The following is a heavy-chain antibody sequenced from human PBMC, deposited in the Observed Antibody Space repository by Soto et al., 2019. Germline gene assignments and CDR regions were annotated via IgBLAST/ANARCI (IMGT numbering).Heavy chain of an antibody. CDR2: IIPIFGTA. CDR3: ASGGYSSSWYVGFDY. D-gene: IGHD6-13*01. Sequence: GASVKVSCKASGGTFSSYAISWVRQAPGQGLEWMGGIIPIFGTANYAQKFQGRVTITADESTSTAYMELSSLRSEDTAVYYCASGGYSSSWYVGFDYWGQGTLVTVSS. V-gene: IGHV1-69*13. J-gene: IGHJ4*02. CDR1: GGTFSSYA.